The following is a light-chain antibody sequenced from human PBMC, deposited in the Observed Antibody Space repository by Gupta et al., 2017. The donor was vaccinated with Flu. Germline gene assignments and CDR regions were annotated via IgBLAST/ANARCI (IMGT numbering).Light chain of an antibody. CDR1: NSDIGAYNY. Sequence: SITISCTGTNSDIGAYNYVSWYQQHPGKAPKLMIFEVNNRPSGISNRFSGSKSGYKASLIISGLQAEDEALYYCSSYTGSYTLFGGGTRLTVL. J-gene: IGLJ2*01. CDR3: SSYTGSYTL. V-gene: IGLV2-14*01. CDR2: EVN.